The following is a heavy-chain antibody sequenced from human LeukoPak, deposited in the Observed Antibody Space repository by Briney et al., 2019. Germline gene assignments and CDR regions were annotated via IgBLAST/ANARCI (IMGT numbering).Heavy chain of an antibody. CDR3: ARRAVVIGVGYFDY. V-gene: IGHV5-51*01. D-gene: IGHD4-23*01. Sequence: GESLKISCKGSGYSFTTYWIGWVRQMPGKGLEWMGNIYPGDSDIRISPSFQGQVTISVDKSISTAYLQWSSLKASDTAMYYCARRAVVIGVGYFDYWGQGTLVTVSS. J-gene: IGHJ4*02. CDR1: GYSFTTYW. CDR2: IYPGDSDI.